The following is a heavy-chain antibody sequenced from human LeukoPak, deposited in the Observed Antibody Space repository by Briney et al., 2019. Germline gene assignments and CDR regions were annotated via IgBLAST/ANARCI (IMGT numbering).Heavy chain of an antibody. Sequence: GGSLRLSCAASGFTFSSYWMHWVRQAPGKGLVWVSRINSYWSSTSYADSVKGRFTVSRDNAKNTLYLQMNSLRAEDTAVYYCAREGLADSYGYGLNYWGQGTLVTVSS. CDR3: AREGLADSYGYGLNY. CDR1: GFTFSSYW. D-gene: IGHD5-18*01. CDR2: INSYWSST. V-gene: IGHV3-74*01. J-gene: IGHJ4*02.